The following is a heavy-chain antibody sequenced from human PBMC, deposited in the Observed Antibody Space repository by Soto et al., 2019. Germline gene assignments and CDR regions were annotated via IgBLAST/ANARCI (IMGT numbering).Heavy chain of an antibody. V-gene: IGHV4-59*01. J-gene: IGHJ3*02. D-gene: IGHD3-22*01. CDR2: IYYSGST. CDR1: GGSISSYY. Sequence: SETLSLTCTVSGGSISSYYWSCIRQPPGKGLEWIGYIYYSGSTNYNPSLKSRVTISVDTSKNQFSLKLSSVTAADTAVYYCARDQSNYYDSSGQNAFDIWGQGTIVTVSS. CDR3: ARDQSNYYDSSGQNAFDI.